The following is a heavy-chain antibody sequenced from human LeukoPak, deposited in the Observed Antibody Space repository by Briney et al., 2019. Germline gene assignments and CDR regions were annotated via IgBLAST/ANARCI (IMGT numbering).Heavy chain of an antibody. CDR2: IYPGDSDT. CDR1: GYTFTSYW. CDR3: ASCKYYDFWSGYSYRGAFDI. Sequence: GGSLKISGKGSGYTFTSYWIGWVRQLPGKGLGWMGIIYPGDSDTRYSPPCQGQVTISADKSISTAYLQWSSLKASNTAMYYCASCKYYDFWSGYSYRGAFDIWGQGTMVTVSS. J-gene: IGHJ3*02. V-gene: IGHV5-51*01. D-gene: IGHD3-3*01.